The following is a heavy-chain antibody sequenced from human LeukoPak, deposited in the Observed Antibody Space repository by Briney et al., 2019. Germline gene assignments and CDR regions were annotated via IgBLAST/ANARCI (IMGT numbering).Heavy chain of an antibody. Sequence: GASVKVSCKASGYTFTSYDINWVRQATGQGLEWMGWMNPNSGNTGYAQKFQGRVTMTRNTSISTAYMELSSLRSEDTAVYYCARVRKDCSSTSCYGGSWNWFDPWGQGTLVTVSS. CDR3: ARVRKDCSSTSCYGGSWNWFDP. CDR2: MNPNSGNT. V-gene: IGHV1-8*01. CDR1: GYTFTSYD. D-gene: IGHD2-2*01. J-gene: IGHJ5*02.